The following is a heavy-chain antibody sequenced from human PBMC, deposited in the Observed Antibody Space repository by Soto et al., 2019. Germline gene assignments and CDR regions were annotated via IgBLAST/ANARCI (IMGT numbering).Heavy chain of an antibody. CDR1: GYTFNRHD. CDR2: MNPNSGNT. Sequence: QVQLVQSGAEVKRSGASVRISCKASGYTFNRHDINWVRQATGQGPEWIGWMNPNSGNTGYAQKFQCRVTMTRDSFITIANRDLRNLTSEDRAIYYCAREGLYGSIQDNTFDIWGQGTMVSVSS. CDR3: AREGLYGSIQDNTFDI. V-gene: IGHV1-8*01. J-gene: IGHJ3*02. D-gene: IGHD6-19*01.